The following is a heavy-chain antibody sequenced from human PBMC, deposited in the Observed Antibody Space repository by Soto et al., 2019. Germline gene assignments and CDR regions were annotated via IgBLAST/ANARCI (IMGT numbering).Heavy chain of an antibody. V-gene: IGHV4-39*02. D-gene: IGHD4-17*01. CDR2: FYYSGST. Sequence: QLQLQESGPGLVKPSETLSLTCTVSGGSISSSSYYWGWIRQPPGKGLEWIGSFYYSGSTYYNPSLKSRVTISVDTSKNQFSLRLSSVTAADTAVYYCARELNGDYSYYWGQGTLVTVSS. CDR1: GGSISSSSYY. J-gene: IGHJ4*02. CDR3: ARELNGDYSYY.